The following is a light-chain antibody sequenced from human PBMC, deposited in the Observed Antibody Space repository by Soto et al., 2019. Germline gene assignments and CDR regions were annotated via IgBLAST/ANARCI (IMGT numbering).Light chain of an antibody. CDR3: CSYADIYTYV. CDR2: DVS. CDR1: SSDVGDYNY. J-gene: IGLJ1*01. Sequence: QSALTQPASVSGSPGQSITICCSGTSSDVGDYNYVSWYQHHPGKAPKLLIFDVSKRPSGVPLRFSGSKSGSTASLTISGLQADDEADYYCCSYADIYTYVFGTGTKLTVL. V-gene: IGLV2-11*01.